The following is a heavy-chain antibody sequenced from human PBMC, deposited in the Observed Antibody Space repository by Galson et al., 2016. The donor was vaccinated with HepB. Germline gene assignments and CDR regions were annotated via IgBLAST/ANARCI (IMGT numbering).Heavy chain of an antibody. CDR3: VREVPALGY. CDR1: GFTFNNYG. CDR2: ISRSGDST. Sequence: SLRLSCAASGFTFNNYGMTWVRQAPGKGLEVVSSISRSGDSTDYADSVKGRFTISRDNAKNTLDLQMNSLRVEDTAMYYCVREVPALGYWGQGTLVTVSS. V-gene: IGHV3-23*01. J-gene: IGHJ4*02.